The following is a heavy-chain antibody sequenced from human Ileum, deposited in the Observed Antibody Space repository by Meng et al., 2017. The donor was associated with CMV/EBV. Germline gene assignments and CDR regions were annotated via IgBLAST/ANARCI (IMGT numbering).Heavy chain of an antibody. CDR3: ARDARIGVTRGQIYNWFDP. J-gene: IGHJ5*02. D-gene: IGHD2-21*01. V-gene: IGHV3-30-3*01. CDR2: MSYDGTNK. Sequence: GGSLRLSCEASGITLSSYGVHWVRQAPGKGLEWVAVMSYDGTNKFYADSVKGRCTISRESSRNTMYLQMNSLRVVDTAIYYCARDARIGVTRGQIYNWFDPWGQGSPVTVSS. CDR1: GITLSSYG.